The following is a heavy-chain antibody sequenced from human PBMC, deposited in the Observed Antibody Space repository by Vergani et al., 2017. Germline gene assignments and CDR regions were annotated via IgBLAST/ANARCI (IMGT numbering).Heavy chain of an antibody. Sequence: EVQLVESGGGLVQPGGSLRLSCAASGFTFSSYEMNWVRQAPGKGLEWVSYIRSSGGTIYYADSVKGRFTISRDNAKNSLYLQMNSLGAEDTAVYYCARDGNNYGTTFDYWGQGTLVTVSS. D-gene: IGHD5-18*01. V-gene: IGHV3-48*03. CDR3: ARDGNNYGTTFDY. CDR2: IRSSGGTI. CDR1: GFTFSSYE. J-gene: IGHJ4*02.